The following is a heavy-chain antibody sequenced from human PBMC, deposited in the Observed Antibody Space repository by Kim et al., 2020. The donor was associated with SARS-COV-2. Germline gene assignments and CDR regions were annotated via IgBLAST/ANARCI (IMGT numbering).Heavy chain of an antibody. Sequence: GGSLRLSCSASGFTFSSYAMHWVRQAPGKGLEYVSAISSNGGSTYYADSVKGRFTISRDNSKNTLYLQMSSLRAEDTAVYYCVNQHYGDYERFDYWGQGTLVTVSS. CDR2: ISSNGGST. CDR1: GFTFSSYA. D-gene: IGHD4-17*01. CDR3: VNQHYGDYERFDY. J-gene: IGHJ4*02. V-gene: IGHV3-64D*09.